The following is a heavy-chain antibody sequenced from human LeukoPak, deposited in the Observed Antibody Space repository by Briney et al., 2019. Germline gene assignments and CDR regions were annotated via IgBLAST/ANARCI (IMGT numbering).Heavy chain of an antibody. CDR3: ARVATTFGGYYFDH. V-gene: IGHV4-39*07. CDR1: GGSISDRSFY. J-gene: IGHJ4*02. CDR2: IFHSGST. Sequence: PSETLSLTCTVSGGSISDRSFYWGWIRQPPGQGLEWLGHIFHSGSTSYNSSFRSRVTILVVTSKKQFFLEVNSVTAADTAVYYCARVATTFGGYYFDHWGLGILVTVSS. D-gene: IGHD3-3*01.